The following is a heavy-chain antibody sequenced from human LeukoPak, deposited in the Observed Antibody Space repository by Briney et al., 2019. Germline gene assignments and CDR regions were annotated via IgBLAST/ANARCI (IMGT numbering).Heavy chain of an antibody. CDR1: GFAFSRYA. CDR3: AKSLGDGSWSGDPFDY. D-gene: IGHD6-13*01. V-gene: IGHV3-23*01. CDR2: IGGSGGST. Sequence: PGGSLRLSCAASGFAFSRYAMSWVRQAPGKGLEWFSPIGGSGGSTYYIDSVKGRFTISRDNSKNTLYLQMNSLRVEDTAIYYCAKSLGDGSWSGDPFDYWGQGTLVTVSS. J-gene: IGHJ4*02.